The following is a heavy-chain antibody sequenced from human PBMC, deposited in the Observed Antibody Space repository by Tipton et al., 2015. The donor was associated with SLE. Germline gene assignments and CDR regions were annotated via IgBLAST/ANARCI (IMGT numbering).Heavy chain of an antibody. CDR1: GGSISSHY. V-gene: IGHV4-59*11. D-gene: IGHD6-13*01. CDR2: INHSGST. Sequence: TLSLTCTVSGGSISSHYWSWIRQPPGKGLEWIGSINHSGSTNYNPSLKSRVTISVDTSKNQFSLKLSSVTAADTAVYYCARDSAGIAAAPFDYWGQGTLVTVSS. J-gene: IGHJ4*02. CDR3: ARDSAGIAAAPFDY.